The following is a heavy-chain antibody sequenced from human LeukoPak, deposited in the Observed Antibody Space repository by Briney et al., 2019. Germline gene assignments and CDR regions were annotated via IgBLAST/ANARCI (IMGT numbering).Heavy chain of an antibody. D-gene: IGHD3-22*01. Sequence: SETLSLTCTVSGGSISSYYWSWIRQPPGKGLEWIGYIYDSGSTNYNPSLKSRVTISVDTSKNQFSLKLSSVTAADTAVYYCARGDYYDSSGEYFQHWGQGTLVTVSS. V-gene: IGHV4-59*08. J-gene: IGHJ1*01. CDR1: GGSISSYY. CDR2: IYDSGST. CDR3: ARGDYYDSSGEYFQH.